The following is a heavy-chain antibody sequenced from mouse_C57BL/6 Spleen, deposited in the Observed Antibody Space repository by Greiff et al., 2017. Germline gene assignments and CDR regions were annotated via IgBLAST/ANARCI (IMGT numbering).Heavy chain of an antibody. J-gene: IGHJ1*03. CDR3: ARGDLSYDYDWVFDV. V-gene: IGHV1-82*01. Sequence: VKLMESGPELVKPGASVKISCKASGYAFSSSWMNWVKQRPGKGLEWIGRIYPGDGDTNYNGKFKGKATLTADKSSSTAYMQLSSLTSEDSAVYFCARGDLSYDYDWVFDVWGTGTTVTVSS. D-gene: IGHD2-4*01. CDR2: IYPGDGDT. CDR1: GYAFSSSW.